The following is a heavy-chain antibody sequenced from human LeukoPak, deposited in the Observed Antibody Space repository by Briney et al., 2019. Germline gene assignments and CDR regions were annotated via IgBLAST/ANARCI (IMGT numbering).Heavy chain of an antibody. CDR2: LSGSGGGT. J-gene: IGHJ4*02. CDR1: GITLSNYG. CDR3: AKRGVVIRVFLVGFHKEAYYFDS. V-gene: IGHV3-23*01. Sequence: GGSLRLTCAVSGITLSNYGMSWVRQAPGKGLEWVAGLSGSGGGTNYADSVKGRFTISRDNAKNTLYLQMNSLRAEDTAVYFCAKRGVVIRVFLVGFHKEAYYFDSWGQGALVTVSS. D-gene: IGHD3-10*01.